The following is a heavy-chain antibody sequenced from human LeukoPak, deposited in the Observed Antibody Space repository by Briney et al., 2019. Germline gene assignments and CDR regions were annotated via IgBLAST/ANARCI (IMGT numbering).Heavy chain of an antibody. V-gene: IGHV3-64*02. CDR1: GFTFNDYA. Sequence: GGSLRLSCAASGFTFNDYAMQWVRQAPGKRLEFVSAIGSYGGSPYYADSVKGGFTISRDNAKNSLYLQMNSLRAEDTAIYYRAREDGYNNIDYWGQGTLVTVSS. J-gene: IGHJ4*02. CDR2: IGSYGGSP. D-gene: IGHD5-24*01. CDR3: AREDGYNNIDY.